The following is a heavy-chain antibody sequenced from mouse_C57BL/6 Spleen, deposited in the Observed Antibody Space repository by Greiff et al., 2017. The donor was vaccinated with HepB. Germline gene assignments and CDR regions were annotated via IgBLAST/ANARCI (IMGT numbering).Heavy chain of an antibody. D-gene: IGHD2-4*01. CDR1: GYTFTSYT. J-gene: IGHJ1*03. Sequence: VKVVESGAELARPGASVKMSCKASGYTFTSYTMHWVKQRPGQGLEWIGYINPSSGYTKYNQKFKDKATLTADKSSSTAYMQLSSLTSEDSAVYYCARADYDYDRYFDVWGTGTTVTVSS. CDR2: INPSSGYT. CDR3: ARADYDYDRYFDV. V-gene: IGHV1-4*01.